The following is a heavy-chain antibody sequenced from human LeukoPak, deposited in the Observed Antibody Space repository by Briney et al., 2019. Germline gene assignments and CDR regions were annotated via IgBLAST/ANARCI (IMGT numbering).Heavy chain of an antibody. CDR3: AGHHPRNTVDF. D-gene: IGHD2-8*02. J-gene: IGHJ4*02. CDR1: GGSISSYY. V-gene: IGHV4-59*08. CDR2: ISYSGST. Sequence: SETLSLTCTVSGGSISSYYWSWIRQPPEKGLEWIGYISYSGSTNYNPSLKSRVTISLDTSKNQFSLKLSSVTAADTAVYYCAGHHPRNTVDFWGQGTPVTVSS.